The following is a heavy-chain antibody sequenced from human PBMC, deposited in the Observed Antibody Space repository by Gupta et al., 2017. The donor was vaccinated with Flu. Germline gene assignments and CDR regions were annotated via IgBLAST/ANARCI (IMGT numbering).Heavy chain of an antibody. CDR2: LKSETDGGTA. Sequence: VQLVESGGGWVKPGGSLRLSCAASGFRLISAYFNWVRQAPGKGLEWVGRLKSETDGGTADYAAPVKGRFTISRDDSKNTLWLQMSSLRTEDTAVYYCTTDSSGGITFDIWGQGTPVTVSA. V-gene: IGHV3-15*01. D-gene: IGHD3-10*01. CDR3: TTDSSGGITFDI. CDR1: GFRLISAY. J-gene: IGHJ3*02.